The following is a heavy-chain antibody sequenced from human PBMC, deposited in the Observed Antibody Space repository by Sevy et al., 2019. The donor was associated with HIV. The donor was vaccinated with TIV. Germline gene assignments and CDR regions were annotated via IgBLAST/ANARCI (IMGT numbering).Heavy chain of an antibody. CDR3: AIGSAGTAQH. Sequence: GGSLRLSCAASGFTSGSFYMHWVRQTPKKGLVWVSNINSDGRLSNYADSVKGRFIVSRDNAKNTQHLQMTSLGADDTAVYYCAIGSAGTAQHWGQGILVTVSS. J-gene: IGHJ4*02. V-gene: IGHV3-74*01. CDR2: INSDGRLS. CDR1: GFTSGSFY. D-gene: IGHD6-19*01.